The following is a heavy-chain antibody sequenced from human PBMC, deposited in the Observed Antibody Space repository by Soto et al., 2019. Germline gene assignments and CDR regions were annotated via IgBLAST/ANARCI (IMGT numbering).Heavy chain of an antibody. CDR2: ISGSGGST. CDR3: AKAPSWYLLWYGMDV. Sequence: EVQLLESGGGLVQPGGSLRLSCAASGFTFSSYAMSWVRQAPGKGLEWVSAISGSGGSTYYADSVKGRFTISRDNSKNTLYLQMNSLRAEDRAVYYCAKAPSWYLLWYGMDVWGQGTTVTVSS. V-gene: IGHV3-23*01. J-gene: IGHJ6*02. CDR1: GFTFSSYA. D-gene: IGHD6-13*01.